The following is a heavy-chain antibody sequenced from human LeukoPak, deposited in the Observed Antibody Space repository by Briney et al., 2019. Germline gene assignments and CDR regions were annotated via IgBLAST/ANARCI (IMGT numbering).Heavy chain of an antibody. CDR2: IYSGGST. Sequence: PGGSLRLSCAASGFTVSSNYMSWVRQAPGKGLEWVSVIYSGGSTYYADSVKGRFSISRDNSMNTVYLQMNNLRAEDTAVYYCVKDYRVGSSPAFGDFWGQGTLVTVSS. D-gene: IGHD1-26*01. V-gene: IGHV3-53*01. CDR3: VKDYRVGSSPAFGDF. J-gene: IGHJ4*02. CDR1: GFTVSSNY.